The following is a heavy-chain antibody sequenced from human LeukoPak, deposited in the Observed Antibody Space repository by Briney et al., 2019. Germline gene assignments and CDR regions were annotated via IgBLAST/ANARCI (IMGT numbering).Heavy chain of an antibody. D-gene: IGHD2-15*01. CDR3: AKGSYCSGGTCYSLGEFDP. CDR2: IRASGNST. V-gene: IGHV3-23*01. Sequence: GGSLRLSCAASGFTFRKYAMSWVRQAPGKGLEWVSSIRASGNSTYYAESVKGRFTISRDNSKNTLYLQMKSVTAEDTAVYYCAKGSYCSGGTCYSLGEFDPWGQGTLVTVSS. J-gene: IGHJ5*02. CDR1: GFTFRKYA.